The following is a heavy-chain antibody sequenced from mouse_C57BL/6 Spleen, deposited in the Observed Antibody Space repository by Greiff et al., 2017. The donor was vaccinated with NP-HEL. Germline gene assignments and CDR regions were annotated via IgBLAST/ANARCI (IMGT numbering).Heavy chain of an antibody. V-gene: IGHV5-17*01. D-gene: IGHD3-1*01. J-gene: IGHJ4*01. CDR3: ASGLRRNAMDY. CDR2: ISSGSSTI. Sequence: EVKLLESGGGLVKPGGSLKLSCAASGFTFSDYGMHWVRQAPEKGLEWVAYISSGSSTIYYADTVKGRFTISRDNAKNTLFLQMTSLRSEDTAMYYCASGLRRNAMDYWGQGTSVTVSS. CDR1: GFTFSDYG.